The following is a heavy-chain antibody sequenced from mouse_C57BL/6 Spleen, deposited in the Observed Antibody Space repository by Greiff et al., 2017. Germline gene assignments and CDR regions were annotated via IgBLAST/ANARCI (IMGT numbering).Heavy chain of an antibody. J-gene: IGHJ4*01. Sequence: QVQLQQSGAELARPGASVKLSCKASGYTFTSYGISWVKQRTGQGLEWIGEIYPRSGNTYYNEKFKGKATLTADKSSSTAYMELRSLTSEDSAVYFCARYYGNYGGNKMDYWGQGTSVTVSS. V-gene: IGHV1-81*01. CDR3: ARYYGNYGGNKMDY. CDR1: GYTFTSYG. D-gene: IGHD2-1*01. CDR2: IYPRSGNT.